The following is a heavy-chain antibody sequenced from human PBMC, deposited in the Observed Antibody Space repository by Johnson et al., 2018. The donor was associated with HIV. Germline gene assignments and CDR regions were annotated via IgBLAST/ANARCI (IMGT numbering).Heavy chain of an antibody. CDR1: GFTFSSYD. CDR2: IGTAGDT. J-gene: IGHJ3*01. Sequence: VQLVESGGKLIQPGGSLRLSCAASGFTFSSYDMHWVRQATGKGLEWVSAIGTAGDTYYPGSVKGRFTISRENAKNSLYLQMGRLRGEDMAIYYCAFPYYYESGADQWGQGTMVTVSS. CDR3: AFPYYYESGADQ. V-gene: IGHV3-13*01. D-gene: IGHD3-22*01.